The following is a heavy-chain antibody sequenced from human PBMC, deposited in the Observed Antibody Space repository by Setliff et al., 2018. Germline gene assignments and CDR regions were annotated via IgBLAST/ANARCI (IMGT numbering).Heavy chain of an antibody. J-gene: IGHJ2*01. D-gene: IGHD4-17*01. V-gene: IGHV1-69*13. CDR3: VRAPPALHGEYGYFDL. CDR2: MLPLHGTR. Sequence: ASVKVSCKASGGTFGLSAISWVRQAPGQGLEWVGGMLPLHGTRNHTPKLQGRVSITADESKTTVFMELSSLTSEDTAIYFCVRAPPALHGEYGYFDLWGRGTPVTVSS. CDR1: GGTFGLSA.